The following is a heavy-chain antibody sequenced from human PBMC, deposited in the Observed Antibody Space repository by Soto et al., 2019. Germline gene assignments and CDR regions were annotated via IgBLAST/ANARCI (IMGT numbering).Heavy chain of an antibody. Sequence: GGSLRLSCAASGFTFRSFAMSWVRQAPGKGLEWVSVISDSGGSTYYADPVRGRFTISRDSSKSTLFLQMNSLRGDDTAIYYCAKPISGYYAPSDHWGQGT. CDR2: ISDSGGST. D-gene: IGHD3-22*01. V-gene: IGHV3-23*01. CDR1: GFTFRSFA. J-gene: IGHJ4*02. CDR3: AKPISGYYAPSDH.